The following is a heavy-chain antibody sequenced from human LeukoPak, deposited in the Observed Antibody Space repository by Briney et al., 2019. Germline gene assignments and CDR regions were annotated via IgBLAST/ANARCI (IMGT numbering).Heavy chain of an antibody. Sequence: PSETLSLTCTVSGGSISSNYWSWLRQPPGKGLEWIGYIYHSGSTNYNPSLKSRVTISIDTYKKQFSLKLSSVTAADTAVYYCARFYSTNWGWVDYWGQGTLVTVS. D-gene: IGHD2-2*01. CDR3: ARFYSTNWGWVDY. CDR1: GGSISSNY. V-gene: IGHV4-59*08. CDR2: IYHSGST. J-gene: IGHJ4*02.